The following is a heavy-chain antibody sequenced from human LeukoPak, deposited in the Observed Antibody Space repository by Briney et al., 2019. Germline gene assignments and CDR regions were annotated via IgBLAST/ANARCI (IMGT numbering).Heavy chain of an antibody. CDR1: GGSISSRNSF. CDR2: IYHAGSK. J-gene: IGHJ6*03. CDR3: ARDHLMYSSGWWDYYYYMDV. D-gene: IGHD6-19*01. V-gene: IGHV4-39*07. Sequence: SETLSLTCTVSGGSISSRNSFWGWIRQSPGKGLEWIGTIYHAGSKYYNPSLESRFAIYVDTSKNQFSLKLSSVTAADTAVYYCARDHLMYSSGWWDYYYYMDVWGKGTTVTISS.